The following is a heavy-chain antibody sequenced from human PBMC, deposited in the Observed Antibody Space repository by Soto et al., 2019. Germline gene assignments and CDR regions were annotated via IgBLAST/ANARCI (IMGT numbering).Heavy chain of an antibody. D-gene: IGHD3-9*01. CDR3: TKDINPVVYDNYTGLDY. CDR1: GFTFDDYT. Sequence: EVQLVESGGVVVQPGGSLRLSCAASGFTFDDYTMHWVRQAPGKGLEWVSLISWDGGSTYYADSVKGRFTISRDNSKNSLYLKINRLRTEDTALYYCTKDINPVVYDNYTGLDYWGKGTLVTV. CDR2: ISWDGGST. J-gene: IGHJ4*02. V-gene: IGHV3-43*01.